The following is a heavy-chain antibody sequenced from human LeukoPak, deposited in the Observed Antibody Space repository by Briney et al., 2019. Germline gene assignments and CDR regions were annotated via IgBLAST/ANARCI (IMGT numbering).Heavy chain of an antibody. V-gene: IGHV3-23*01. CDR1: GFTFSSYA. CDR3: AKVAGYCSSTGWCAFDY. Sequence: GALRLSCAASGFTFSSYAMSWVRQAPGKGLEWVSAISGSGGSTYYADSVKGRFTISRDNSKNTLYLQMNSLRAEDTAVYYCAKVAGYCSSTGWCAFDYWGQGTLVTVSS. D-gene: IGHD2-2*01. CDR2: ISGSGGST. J-gene: IGHJ4*02.